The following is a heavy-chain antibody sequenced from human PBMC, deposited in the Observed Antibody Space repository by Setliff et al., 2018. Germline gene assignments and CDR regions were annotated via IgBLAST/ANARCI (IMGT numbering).Heavy chain of an antibody. V-gene: IGHV3-7*01. CDR3: ARDGGEY. Sequence: ETLSLTCTVSGGSISSSSYYWGWIRQPPGKGLEWVANIKQDGSEKYYVDSVKGRFTIYRDNAKNSLYLQMNSLRAEDTAVYYCARDGGEYWGQGTLVTVSS. CDR2: IKQDGSEK. J-gene: IGHJ4*02. CDR1: GGSISSSSYY. D-gene: IGHD3-16*01.